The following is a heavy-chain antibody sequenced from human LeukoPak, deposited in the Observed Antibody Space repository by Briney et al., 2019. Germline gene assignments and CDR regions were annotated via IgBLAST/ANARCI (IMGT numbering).Heavy chain of an antibody. CDR1: GGSISSSNW. CDR3: ARQGSSWYYFDY. J-gene: IGHJ4*02. Sequence: SETLSLTCAVSGGSISSSNWWSWVRQPPGKGLEWIGEIYHSGSTYYNPSLKSRVTISVDTSKNQFSLKLSSVTAADTSVYYCARQGSSWYYFDYWGQGTLVTVSS. V-gene: IGHV4-4*02. CDR2: IYHSGST. D-gene: IGHD6-13*01.